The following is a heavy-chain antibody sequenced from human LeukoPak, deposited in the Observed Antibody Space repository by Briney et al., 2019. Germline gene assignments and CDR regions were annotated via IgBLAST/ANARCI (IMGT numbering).Heavy chain of an antibody. CDR3: AKDRATEYSYAKRDAFDI. J-gene: IGHJ3*02. D-gene: IGHD5-18*01. CDR1: GFTFDDYA. CDR2: ISWNSGSI. Sequence: SGGSLRLSCAASGFTFDDYAMHWVRQAPGKGLEWVSGISWNSGSIGYADSVKGRFTISRDNAKNSLYLQMNSLRAEDTALHYCAKDRATEYSYAKRDAFDIWGQGTMVTVSS. V-gene: IGHV3-9*01.